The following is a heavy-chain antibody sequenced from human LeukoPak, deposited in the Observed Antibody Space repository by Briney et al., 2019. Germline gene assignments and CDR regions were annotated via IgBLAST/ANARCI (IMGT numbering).Heavy chain of an antibody. Sequence: SETLSLTCTVSGGSISSSSYYWGWIRQPPGKGLEWIGSIYYTGSTYYNPSLKSRVTISVDTSKNQFSLKLSSVTAADTAVYYCARWIVSGFDYWGQGTLVAVSS. J-gene: IGHJ4*02. V-gene: IGHV4-39*01. CDR3: ARWIVSGFDY. CDR2: IYYTGST. D-gene: IGHD3-16*02. CDR1: GGSISSSSYY.